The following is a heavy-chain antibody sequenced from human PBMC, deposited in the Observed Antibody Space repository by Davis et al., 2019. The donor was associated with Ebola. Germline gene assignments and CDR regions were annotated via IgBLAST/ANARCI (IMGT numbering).Heavy chain of an antibody. CDR3: ARARAYNWFDP. CDR1: GGSFSGYY. V-gene: IGHV4-34*01. J-gene: IGHJ5*02. Sequence: MPSETLSLTCAVYGGSFSGYYWSWIRQPPGKGLEWIGEINHSGSTNYNPSLKSRVTIPADTSKNQFSLKLSSVTAADTAVYYCARARAYNWFDPWGQGTLVTVSS. CDR2: INHSGST.